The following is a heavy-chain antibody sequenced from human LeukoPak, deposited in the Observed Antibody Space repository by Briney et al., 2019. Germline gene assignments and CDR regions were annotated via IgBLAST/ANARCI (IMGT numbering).Heavy chain of an antibody. V-gene: IGHV3-23*01. CDR1: GFTFSTYG. D-gene: IGHD6-13*01. J-gene: IGHJ3*02. Sequence: GGSLRLSCVASGFTFSTYGMTWVRQAPGKGLEWVSAIDHSGVSIYYADSVKGRFTISRDNPRNTLYLQMNSLRAEDTAVYYCARPYSSSWYVAFDIWGQGTMVTVSS. CDR2: IDHSGVSI. CDR3: ARPYSSSWYVAFDI.